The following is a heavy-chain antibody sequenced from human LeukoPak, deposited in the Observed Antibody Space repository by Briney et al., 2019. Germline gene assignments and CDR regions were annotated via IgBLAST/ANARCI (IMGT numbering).Heavy chain of an antibody. Sequence: PSQTLSLTCTVSGGSINSFYWSWIRQPAGKGLEWIGRIYASGYTNYNPSLKSRVTMSVDTSKNPFTLKLTSVTAADTAVYYCARDRDYYDSSGNFDSWGQGTLVTVSS. D-gene: IGHD3-22*01. J-gene: IGHJ4*02. CDR3: ARDRDYYDSSGNFDS. CDR1: GGSINSFY. CDR2: IYASGYT. V-gene: IGHV4-4*07.